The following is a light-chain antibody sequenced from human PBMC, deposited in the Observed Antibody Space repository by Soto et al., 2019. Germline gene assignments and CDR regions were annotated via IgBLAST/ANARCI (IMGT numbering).Light chain of an antibody. CDR1: QSVSSSY. Sequence: EIVLTQSPGTLSLSPGERATLSCRASQSVSSSYLAWYQQKPGQAPRVLIHGASSRATGIPARFSGSGSGTDFTLTISSLEPEDFAVYFCQQYGNPPPNAFGQGTKVEIK. CDR3: QQYGNPPPNA. V-gene: IGKV3-20*01. CDR2: GAS. J-gene: IGKJ2*01.